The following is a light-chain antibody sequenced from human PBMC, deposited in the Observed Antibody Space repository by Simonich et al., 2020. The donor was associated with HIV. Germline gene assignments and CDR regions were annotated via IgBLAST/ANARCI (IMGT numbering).Light chain of an antibody. J-gene: IGKJ1*01. Sequence: EIVMTQSPDSLAVSLGERATINCKSSQSVLYNSNNKNYLAWYQQKPGQAPKLLIYWASTRESGVPDRFSGSGSGTDFTLTISSLQAEDVAVYYCQQYYSTPWTFGQGTKVE. CDR2: WAS. CDR1: QSVLYNSNNKNY. CDR3: QQYYSTPWT. V-gene: IGKV4-1*01.